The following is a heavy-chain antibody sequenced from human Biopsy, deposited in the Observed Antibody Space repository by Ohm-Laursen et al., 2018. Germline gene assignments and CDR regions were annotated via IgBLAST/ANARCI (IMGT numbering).Heavy chain of an antibody. V-gene: IGHV3-23*01. CDR1: GFPFSTYA. J-gene: IGHJ4*02. Sequence: SLRLACAASGFPFSTYAMSWVRQTPGKGLEWVSSINGGGDSTFYADSVKGRFSISRDNSKNTLYLQMKSLRAEDTALYYCAKDLKWDVSADYFDFWGQGTLVTVSS. CDR2: INGGGDST. D-gene: IGHD1-26*01. CDR3: AKDLKWDVSADYFDF.